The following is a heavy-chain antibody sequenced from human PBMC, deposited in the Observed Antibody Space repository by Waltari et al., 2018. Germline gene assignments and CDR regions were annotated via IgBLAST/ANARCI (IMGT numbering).Heavy chain of an antibody. CDR2: INTDGTRI. J-gene: IGHJ6*02. D-gene: IGHD4-17*01. CDR1: GLISISSW. Sequence: EVELVESGGALVQPGGSLSLSCAGPGLISISSWMHWVRQAPGKGLVWVSRINTDGTRISYADFVKGRFTISRDNAKKTLYLQMNGLRDEDTAVYYCARGRHYDYYYYGVGVWGQGTTVIVSS. CDR3: ARGRHYDYYYYGVGV. V-gene: IGHV3-74*01.